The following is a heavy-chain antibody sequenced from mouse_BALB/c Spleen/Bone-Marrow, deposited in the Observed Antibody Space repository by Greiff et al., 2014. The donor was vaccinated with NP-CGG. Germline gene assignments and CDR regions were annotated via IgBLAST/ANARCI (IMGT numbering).Heavy chain of an antibody. D-gene: IGHD2-2*01. Sequence: DVHLVESVGGLVQPGGSLKLSCAASGFTFSSYTMSWVRQTPEKRLEWVTYISNGGVSTYYADAVKGRFTISRDNAKNTLYLQMSSLKSEDTAMYYCTRDGYDVGGAMDYWGQGTSVTVSS. CDR2: ISNGGVST. J-gene: IGHJ4*01. V-gene: IGHV5-12-2*01. CDR1: GFTFSSYT. CDR3: TRDGYDVGGAMDY.